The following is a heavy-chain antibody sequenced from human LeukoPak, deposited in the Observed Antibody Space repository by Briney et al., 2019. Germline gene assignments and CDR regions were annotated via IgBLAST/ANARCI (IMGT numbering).Heavy chain of an antibody. Sequence: PGGSLRLSCAASEFTISGYAMHWVRQAPGKGLEWATVISYDGTNKYYADSVKGRFTISRDNSKSTLYVQMNSLRPEDTAVYYCARTAGDDSSGYYFDYWGQGTLVTVSS. CDR1: EFTISGYA. CDR2: ISYDGTNK. D-gene: IGHD3-22*01. V-gene: IGHV3-30-3*01. J-gene: IGHJ4*02. CDR3: ARTAGDDSSGYYFDY.